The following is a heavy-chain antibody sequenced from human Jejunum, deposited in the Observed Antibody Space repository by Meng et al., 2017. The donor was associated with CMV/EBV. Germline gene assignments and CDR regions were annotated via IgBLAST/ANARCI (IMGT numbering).Heavy chain of an antibody. Sequence: GQLVQYGAEVKKPGASVKVSCKASGYTFTNYYMHWVRQAPGQGLQWMGLFNPNGDVTTYSPRFQGRITLTGDTSTSTLYMELSSLTSDDTAVYYCAREMPMTCYFDQWGQGTLVTVSS. J-gene: IGHJ4*03. CDR1: GYTFTNYY. V-gene: IGHV1-46*01. D-gene: IGHD3-22*01. CDR2: FNPNGDVT. CDR3: AREMPMTCYFDQ.